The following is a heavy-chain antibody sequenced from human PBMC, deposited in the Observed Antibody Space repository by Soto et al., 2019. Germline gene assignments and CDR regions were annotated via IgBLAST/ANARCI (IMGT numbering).Heavy chain of an antibody. Sequence: QVQLVESGGGLVKPGGSLRLSCAASGFTFSDYYMSWIRQAPGKGLEWVSYISSSGSTIYYADSVKGRFTISRDNAKNSLSLQMNSLRAEDTAVYYCARGLSCISTSCHVGPVDVWGQGTTVTVSS. CDR3: ARGLSCISTSCHVGPVDV. J-gene: IGHJ6*02. CDR1: GFTFSDYY. CDR2: ISSSGSTI. D-gene: IGHD2-2*01. V-gene: IGHV3-11*01.